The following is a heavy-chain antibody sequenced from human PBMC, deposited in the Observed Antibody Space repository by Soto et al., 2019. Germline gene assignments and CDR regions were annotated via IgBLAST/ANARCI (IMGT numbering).Heavy chain of an antibody. V-gene: IGHV4-59*01. CDR1: GGSISSYY. CDR3: ASTYSSGGYFDY. Sequence: SETLSLTCTVSGGSISSYYWSWIRQPPGKGLEWIGYIYYSGSTNYNPSLKSRVTISVDTSKNQFSLKLSSVTAADTAVYYCASTYSSGGYFDYWGQGTLVTVSS. CDR2: IYYSGST. J-gene: IGHJ4*02. D-gene: IGHD6-19*01.